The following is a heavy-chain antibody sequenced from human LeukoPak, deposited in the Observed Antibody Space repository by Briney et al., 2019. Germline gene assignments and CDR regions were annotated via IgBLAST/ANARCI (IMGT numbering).Heavy chain of an antibody. Sequence: SETLSLTCTVSGGSISSYYWSWIRQPPGKGLEWIGYIYTSGSTNYNPSLKSRVTISVDTSKNQFSLELSSVTAADTAVYYCARRQTYFDYWGQGTLVTVSS. CDR1: GGSISSYY. CDR3: ARRQTYFDY. CDR2: IYTSGST. J-gene: IGHJ4*02. V-gene: IGHV4-4*09.